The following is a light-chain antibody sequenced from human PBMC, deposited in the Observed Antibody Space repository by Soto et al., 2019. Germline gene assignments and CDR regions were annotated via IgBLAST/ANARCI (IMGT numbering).Light chain of an antibody. CDR3: SSFAGSNRVV. J-gene: IGLJ2*01. CDR2: EVN. V-gene: IGLV2-8*01. CDR1: SSDVGGYNY. Sequence: QSVRTQTPSASGSPGQSVTISCTGTSSDVGGYNYVSWYQQHPGKAPKLIIYEVNERPSGVPDRFSGSKSGNTASLTVSGLQTEDEADYYCSSFAGSNRVVFGGGTKLTVL.